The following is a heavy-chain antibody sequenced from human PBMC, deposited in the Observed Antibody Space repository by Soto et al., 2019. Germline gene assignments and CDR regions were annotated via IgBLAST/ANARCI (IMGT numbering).Heavy chain of an antibody. Sequence: SETLSLTCTVSGGSISGAAYYWSWIRQHPGKGLEWIGYISHSGSTYYTPSLKSRVIISADTSKNQFSLNLTSVTAADTAVYYCAREYTYGSNFFDCWGQGALVTVSS. CDR2: ISHSGST. J-gene: IGHJ4*02. CDR1: GGSISGAAYY. V-gene: IGHV4-31*03. CDR3: AREYTYGSNFFDC. D-gene: IGHD5-18*01.